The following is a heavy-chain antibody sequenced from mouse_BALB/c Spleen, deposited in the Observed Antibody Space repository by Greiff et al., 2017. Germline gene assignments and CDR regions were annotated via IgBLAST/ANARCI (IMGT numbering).Heavy chain of an antibody. CDR3: ARGITSDY. D-gene: IGHD2-4*01. CDR1: GYTFTSYW. Sequence: VQLQQPGAELVKPGASVKLSCKASGYTFTSYWMHWVKQRPGQGLEWIGEINPSNGRTNYNEKFKSKATLTVDKSSSTAYMQLSSLTSEDSAVYYCARGITSDYWGQGTTHTVSS. CDR2: INPSNGRT. V-gene: IGHV1S81*02. J-gene: IGHJ2*01.